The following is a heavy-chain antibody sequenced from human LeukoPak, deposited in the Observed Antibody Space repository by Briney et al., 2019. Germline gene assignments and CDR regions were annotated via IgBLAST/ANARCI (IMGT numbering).Heavy chain of an antibody. J-gene: IGHJ4*02. CDR1: GGTFSSYA. CDR2: INAGNGNT. CDR3: ARVLGDSSGLYDY. D-gene: IGHD3-22*01. Sequence: ASVKVSCKASGGTFSSYAISWVRQAPGQRLEWMGWINAGNGNTKYSQKFQGRVTITRDTSASTAYMELSSLRSEDTAVYYCARVLGDSSGLYDYWGQGTLVTVSS. V-gene: IGHV1-3*01.